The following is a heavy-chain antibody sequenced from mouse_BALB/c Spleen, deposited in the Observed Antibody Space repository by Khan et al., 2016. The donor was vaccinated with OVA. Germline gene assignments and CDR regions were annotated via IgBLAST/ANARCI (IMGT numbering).Heavy chain of an antibody. CDR2: ISYSGRT. V-gene: IGHV3-2*02. Sequence: QLEESGPGLVKPSQSLSLTCTVTGYSITSDYAWNWIRQFPGNKLEWMGYISYSGRTSYNPSLKSRISITRDTSKNQFFLQLNSVTAEDTATYYCGRARLISTVVADSFDYWGQGTTLTVSS. CDR3: GRARLISTVVADSFDY. J-gene: IGHJ2*01. D-gene: IGHD1-1*01. CDR1: GYSITSDYA.